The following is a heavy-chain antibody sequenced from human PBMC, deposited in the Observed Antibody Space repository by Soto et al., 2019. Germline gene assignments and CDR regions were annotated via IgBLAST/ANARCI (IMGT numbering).Heavy chain of an antibody. D-gene: IGHD3-22*01. CDR2: IYYSGST. J-gene: IGHJ5*02. CDR3: ARRRKDTMYYYDSSGYYDSWFDP. Sequence: PSGILSLTCTVSGGSISSSSYYWGWIRQPPGKGLEWIGSIYYSGSTYYNPSLKSRVTISVDTSKNQFSLKLSSVTAADTAVYYCARRRKDTMYYYDSSGYYDSWFDPWGQGTLVTVSS. V-gene: IGHV4-39*01. CDR1: GGSISSSSYY.